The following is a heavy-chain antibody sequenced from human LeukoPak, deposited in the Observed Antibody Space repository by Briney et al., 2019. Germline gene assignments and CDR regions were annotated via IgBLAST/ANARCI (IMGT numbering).Heavy chain of an antibody. Sequence: PSETLSLTCAVYGGSFSGYYWSWIRQPPGKGLEWIGEINHSGSTNYNPSLKSQVTISVDTSKIQFTLKLSSVTAADTAVYYCARVAPQYYDFWSGYPSYGMDVWGQGTTVTVSS. J-gene: IGHJ6*02. CDR3: ARVAPQYYDFWSGYPSYGMDV. CDR2: INHSGST. V-gene: IGHV4-34*01. D-gene: IGHD3-3*01. CDR1: GGSFSGYY.